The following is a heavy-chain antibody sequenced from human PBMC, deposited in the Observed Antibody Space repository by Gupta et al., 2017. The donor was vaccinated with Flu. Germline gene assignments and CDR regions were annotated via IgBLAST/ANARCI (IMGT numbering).Heavy chain of an antibody. Sequence: QMQLVESGGGVAQFGTFLSVSCAASGRPFRSYGLHWVCQAPGTGLEWVADIASDGSHKDYADSVRGRFTISRDNSKNTLSLEMDSLRVEDTAVYDCAKDGPWTASCPYYCYYMDVWGKGTTVTVSS. CDR2: IASDGSHK. V-gene: IGHV3-30*18. CDR1: GRPFRSYG. J-gene: IGHJ6*03. CDR3: AKDGPWTASCPYYCYYMDV. D-gene: IGHD2-2*01.